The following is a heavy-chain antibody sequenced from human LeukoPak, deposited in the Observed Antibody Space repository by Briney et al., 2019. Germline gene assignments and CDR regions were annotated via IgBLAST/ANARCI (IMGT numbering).Heavy chain of an antibody. CDR1: GFSFSSHT. V-gene: IGHV3-30*04. CDR3: ARRGGGTTLDY. CDR2: ISYDGSNK. J-gene: IGHJ4*02. Sequence: GRSLSLSCAASGFSFSSHTMHWVRQAPGKGLEWVAVISYDGSNKYYVDSVKGRFTISRDNSKNTLYLQMNSLRTEDTAVYYCARRGGGTTLDYWGQGTLVSVSS. D-gene: IGHD1-26*01.